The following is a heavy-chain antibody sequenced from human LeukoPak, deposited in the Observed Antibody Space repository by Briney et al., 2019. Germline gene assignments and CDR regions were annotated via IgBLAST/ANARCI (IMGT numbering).Heavy chain of an antibody. CDR2: IYYSGST. Sequence: SETLSLTCTVSGGSISSSSYYWGWIRQPPGKGLEWIGSIYYSGSTYYNPSLKSRVTISVDTSKNQFSLKLSSVTAADTAVYYCARGPSPLAADGNLEYFDYWGQGTLVTVSS. J-gene: IGHJ4*02. CDR1: GGSISSSSYY. V-gene: IGHV4-39*01. D-gene: IGHD6-13*01. CDR3: ARGPSPLAADGNLEYFDY.